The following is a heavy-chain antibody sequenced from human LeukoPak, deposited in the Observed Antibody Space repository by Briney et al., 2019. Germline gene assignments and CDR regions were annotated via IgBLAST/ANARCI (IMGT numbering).Heavy chain of an antibody. CDR1: GGFISSTIYY. CDR3: ARDHACSNGVCSYFGY. J-gene: IGHJ4*02. D-gene: IGHD2-8*01. V-gene: IGHV4-39*07. Sequence: SETLSLTCTVSGGFISSTIYYWGWIRQPPGRGLEWIGSIYYSGSTYYNPSLKSRVTMSVDTSKNRFSLKLSSVTAADTAVYYCARDHACSNGVCSYFGYWGQGILVTVSS. CDR2: IYYSGST.